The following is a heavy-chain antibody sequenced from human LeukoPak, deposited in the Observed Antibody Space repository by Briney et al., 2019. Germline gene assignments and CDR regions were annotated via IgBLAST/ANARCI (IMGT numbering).Heavy chain of an antibody. D-gene: IGHD3-10*01. CDR3: ARWTLYGSGNKYYFDY. CDR1: GGSISSGGYY. V-gene: IGHV4-39*07. J-gene: IGHJ4*02. CDR2: IYYSGST. Sequence: PSQTLSLTCTVSGGSISSGGYYWGWIRQPPGKGLEWIGSIYYSGSTYYNPSLKSRVTISVDTPKNQFSLKLSSVTAADTAVYYCARWTLYGSGNKYYFDYWGQGTLVTVSS.